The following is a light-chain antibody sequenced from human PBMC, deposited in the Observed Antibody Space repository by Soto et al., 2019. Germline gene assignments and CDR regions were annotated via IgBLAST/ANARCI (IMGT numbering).Light chain of an antibody. V-gene: IGKV1-12*01. CDR2: AAS. J-gene: IGKJ4*01. Sequence: DIQMTQSPSTLSASVGDRVTITCRASQSISNWLAWYQQKPGEAPKLLISAASSLQSGVPSRFSGSGSGTDFTLTSNSLQPEDFATYCCQQGHSFPLTFGGATTADIK. CDR3: QQGHSFPLT. CDR1: QSISNW.